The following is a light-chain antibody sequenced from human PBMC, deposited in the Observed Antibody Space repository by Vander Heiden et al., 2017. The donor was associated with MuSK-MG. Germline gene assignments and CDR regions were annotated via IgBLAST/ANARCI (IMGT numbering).Light chain of an antibody. CDR1: SSDVGGYNY. CDR2: DVS. Sequence: QPALPQPAPVSGSPGQSIPISCTGTSSDVGGYNYGSWYQQHPGKAPKLMIYDVSNRPSGVSNRFSGSKSGNTASLTISGLQAEDEADYYCSSYTSSSTPVVFGGGTKLTVL. CDR3: SSYTSSSTPVV. V-gene: IGLV2-14*03. J-gene: IGLJ2*01.